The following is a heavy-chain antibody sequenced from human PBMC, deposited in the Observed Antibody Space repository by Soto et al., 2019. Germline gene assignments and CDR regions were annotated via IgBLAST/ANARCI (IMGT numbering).Heavy chain of an antibody. CDR1: GFTFSSCG. J-gene: IGHJ6*02. D-gene: IGHD3-16*01. Sequence: GGSLRLSCAASGFTFSSCGMHWVRQAPGKGLEWVAVIAYDGSNKYYAYSVKGRFTISIDNSKNTLYLQMNSLIAEDTAVYYCAKDLPLFIGYDYVWVIDGMDXWGQGTPVTVS. CDR3: AKDLPLFIGYDYVWVIDGMDX. CDR2: IAYDGSNK. V-gene: IGHV3-30*18.